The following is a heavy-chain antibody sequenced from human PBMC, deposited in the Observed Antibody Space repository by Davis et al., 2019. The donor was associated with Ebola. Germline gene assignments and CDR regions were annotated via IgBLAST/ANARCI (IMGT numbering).Heavy chain of an antibody. D-gene: IGHD3-22*01. CDR3: ARDEWSDYYDSSGYFRH. CDR2: ISGSGGST. Sequence: GESLKLSCAASGFPFSSYAMSWVRQAPGKGLEWVSAISGSGGSTYYADSVKGRFTISRDNSKNTLYLQMNSLRAEDTAVYYCARDEWSDYYDSSGYFRHWGQGTLVTVSS. J-gene: IGHJ1*01. CDR1: GFPFSSYA. V-gene: IGHV3-23*01.